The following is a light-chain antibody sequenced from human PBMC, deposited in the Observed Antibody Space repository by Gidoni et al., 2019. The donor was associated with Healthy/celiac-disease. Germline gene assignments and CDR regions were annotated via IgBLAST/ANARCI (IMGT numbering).Light chain of an antibody. Sequence: DIQMTQSPSSLSASVGDRVTITCRASQSISSYLNLYQQKPGKAPKLLIYAASSLQRGVPSRFSVSGSGTDFTLTISSLQPEDFATYYCQQSYSTPVFTFGPGTKVDIK. V-gene: IGKV1-39*01. CDR3: QQSYSTPVFT. CDR1: QSISSY. CDR2: AAS. J-gene: IGKJ3*01.